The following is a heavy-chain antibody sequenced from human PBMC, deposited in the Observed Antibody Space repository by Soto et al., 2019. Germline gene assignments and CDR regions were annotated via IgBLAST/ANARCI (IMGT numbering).Heavy chain of an antibody. CDR3: ASSVVVAAKYYYYYYGMDV. CDR1: GYTFTSYA. J-gene: IGHJ6*02. CDR2: INAGNGNT. V-gene: IGHV1-3*01. Sequence: ASVKVSFKASGYTFTSYATHWVRQAPGQRLEWMGWINAGNGNTKYSQKFQGRVTITRDTSASTAYMELSSLRSEDTAVYYCASSVVVAAKYYYYYYGMDVWGQGTTVTVSS. D-gene: IGHD2-15*01.